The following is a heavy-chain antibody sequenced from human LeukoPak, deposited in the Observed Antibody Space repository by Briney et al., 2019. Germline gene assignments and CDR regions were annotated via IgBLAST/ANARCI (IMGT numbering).Heavy chain of an antibody. CDR1: GFTFSSYW. CDR2: INTAGSSP. Sequence: GGSLRLSCAASGFTFSSYWMHWVRQAPGKGLVWVSRINTAGSSPSYADSVKGRFTISRDNAKNTLYLQMNSLRVEDTAVYYCARGGDQYYSDNSGYDYWGQGTLVTVSS. J-gene: IGHJ4*02. CDR3: ARGGDQYYSDNSGYDY. D-gene: IGHD3-22*01. V-gene: IGHV3-74*01.